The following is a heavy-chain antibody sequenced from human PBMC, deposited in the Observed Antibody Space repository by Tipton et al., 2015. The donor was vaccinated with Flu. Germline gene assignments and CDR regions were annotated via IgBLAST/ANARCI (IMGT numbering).Heavy chain of an antibody. Sequence: TLSLTCTVSGYSISSGYYWGWIRQPPGKGLEWIGSIYHSGSTYSNPSLKSRVTISVDTSKNQFSLKLSSVTAADTAVYYCARRYYYGSGPETFDYWGQGTLVTVSS. CDR3: ARRYYYGSGPETFDY. D-gene: IGHD3-10*01. CDR1: GYSISSGYY. V-gene: IGHV4-38-2*02. CDR2: IYHSGST. J-gene: IGHJ4*02.